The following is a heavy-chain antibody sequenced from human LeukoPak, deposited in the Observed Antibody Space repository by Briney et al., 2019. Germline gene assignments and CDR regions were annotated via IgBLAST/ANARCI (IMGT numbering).Heavy chain of an antibody. J-gene: IGHJ4*02. CDR3: AKSGFWSGYFPLDY. D-gene: IGHD3-3*01. CDR2: ISGSGGST. CDR1: GFTFSSYG. Sequence: PGGSLRLSCAASGFTFSSYGMSWVRQAPGKGLEWVSAISGSGGSTYYADSVKGRFTISRDNSKNTLYLQMNSLRAEDTALYYCAKSGFWSGYFPLDYWGQGTLVTVSS. V-gene: IGHV3-23*01.